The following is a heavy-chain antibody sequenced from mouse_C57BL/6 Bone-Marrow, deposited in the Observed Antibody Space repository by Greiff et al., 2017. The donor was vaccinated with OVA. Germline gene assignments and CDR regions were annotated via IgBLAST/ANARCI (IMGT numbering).Heavy chain of an antibody. CDR3: AREDYDGSFAY. J-gene: IGHJ3*01. D-gene: IGHD2-4*01. CDR1: GYTFTSYW. CDR2: IDPSDSYT. V-gene: IGHV1-69*01. Sequence: VQLQQPGAELVMPGASVKLSCKASGYTFTSYWMHWVKQRPGQGLEWIGEIDPSDSYTNYNQKFKGKSTLTVDKSSSTAYMQLSSLTSEDSAVYYCAREDYDGSFAYWGQGTLVTVSA.